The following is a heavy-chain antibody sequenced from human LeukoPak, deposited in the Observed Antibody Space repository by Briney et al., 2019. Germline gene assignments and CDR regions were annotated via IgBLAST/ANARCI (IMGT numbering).Heavy chain of an antibody. Sequence: GGSLRLSCAASGFTFSSYWMSWVRQAPGKGLEWVANIKQDGSEKYYVDSVKGRFTISRDNAKNSLYLQMNSLRAEDTAVYYCARGGIQLWRDTFDYWGQGTLVTVSS. V-gene: IGHV3-7*03. CDR2: IKQDGSEK. J-gene: IGHJ4*02. CDR3: ARGGIQLWRDTFDY. CDR1: GFTFSSYW. D-gene: IGHD5-18*01.